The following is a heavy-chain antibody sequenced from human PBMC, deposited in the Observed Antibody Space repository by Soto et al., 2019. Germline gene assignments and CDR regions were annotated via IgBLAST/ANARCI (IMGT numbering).Heavy chain of an antibody. Sequence: QVQLGQSGAEGKKPGASVKVYCKASGYIFTSYGISWVRQAPGEGLEWMGWISNYNGITNYAQKVQGRVTMTTDRSTSSAYMELRSLRSDDTAVYYCAESMGGSGTYVSWGQGTLVTVSS. CDR1: GYIFTSYG. CDR3: AESMGGSGTYVS. V-gene: IGHV1-18*01. D-gene: IGHD3-10*01. CDR2: ISNYNGIT. J-gene: IGHJ4*02.